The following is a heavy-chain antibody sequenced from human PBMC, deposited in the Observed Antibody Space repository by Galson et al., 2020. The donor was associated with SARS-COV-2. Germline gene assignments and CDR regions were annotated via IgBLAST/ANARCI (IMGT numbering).Heavy chain of an antibody. Sequence: GGSLRLSCAASGFTFSSYKMNWVRQAPGKGLEWVSYISSSGSTIYYADSVKGRFTISRDNAKNSLYLQMNSLRAEDTAVYYCARDSTGWELLRPFDYWGQGTLVTVSS. CDR1: GFTFSSYK. D-gene: IGHD1-26*01. V-gene: IGHV3-48*03. J-gene: IGHJ4*02. CDR2: ISSSGSTI. CDR3: ARDSTGWELLRPFDY.